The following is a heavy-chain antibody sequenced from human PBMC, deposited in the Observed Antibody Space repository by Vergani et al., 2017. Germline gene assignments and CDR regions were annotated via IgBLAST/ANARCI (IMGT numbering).Heavy chain of an antibody. J-gene: IGHJ4*02. CDR2: INTYTGNQ. CDR3: ARDLRGYFDY. D-gene: IGHD3-10*01. Sequence: QVQLVHSGSELKQPGASVTVSCKASGYTFTNYVMTWVRQAPGQGLEWMGWINTYTGNQTYAQGFTGQFVFSLDTSVSTAYLQISSRKAEDTAVYYCARDLRGYFDYWGQGTLIIVSS. CDR1: GYTFTNYV. V-gene: IGHV7-4-1*02.